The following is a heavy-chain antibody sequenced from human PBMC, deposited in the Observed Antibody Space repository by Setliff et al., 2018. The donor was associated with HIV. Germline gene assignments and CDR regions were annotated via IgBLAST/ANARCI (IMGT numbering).Heavy chain of an antibody. V-gene: IGHV4-39*07. CDR1: GGSISSSFHY. CDR2: LYYSGNT. CDR3: AGRDGYNRYYFDF. Sequence: SETLSLTCTVSGGSISSSFHYWGWIRQPPGKGLEWIASLYYSGNTYYNPSLKSRVTILVDTSKNQFSLKVTSVTAADTAVYYCAGRDGYNRYYFDFWGQRTLVTVSS. J-gene: IGHJ4*02. D-gene: IGHD5-12*01.